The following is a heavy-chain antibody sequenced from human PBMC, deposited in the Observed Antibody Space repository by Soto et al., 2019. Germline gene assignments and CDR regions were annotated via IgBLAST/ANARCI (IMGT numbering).Heavy chain of an antibody. CDR2: INSDGSST. J-gene: IGHJ6*02. V-gene: IGHV3-74*01. CDR3: AREDDYSYGMDV. CDR1: GFTFSSYW. Sequence: GGSLRLSCAASGFTFSSYWMHWVRQAPGKGLVWVSRINSDGSSTSYADSVKGRFTISRDNAKNTLYLQMNSLRAEDTAVYYCAREDDYSYGMDVWGQGTTVTVSS.